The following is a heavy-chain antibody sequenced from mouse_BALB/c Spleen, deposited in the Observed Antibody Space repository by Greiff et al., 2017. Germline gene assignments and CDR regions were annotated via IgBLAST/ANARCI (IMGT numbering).Heavy chain of an antibody. J-gene: IGHJ3*01. CDR1: GFSLTSYG. D-gene: IGHD3-1*01. CDR2: IWAGGST. V-gene: IGHV2-9*02. Sequence: VQLQQSGPGLVAPSQSLSITCTVSGFSLTSYGVHWVRQPPGKGLEWLGVIWAGGSTNYNSALMSRLSISKDNSKSQVFLKMNSLQTDDTAMYYCARDEAARAPLAYWGQGTLVTVSA. CDR3: ARDEAARAPLAY.